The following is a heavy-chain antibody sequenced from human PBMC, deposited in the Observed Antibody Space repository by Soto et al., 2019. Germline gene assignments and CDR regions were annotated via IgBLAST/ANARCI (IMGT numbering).Heavy chain of an antibody. D-gene: IGHD1-1*01. Sequence: QVQLVQSGAEVKKPGSSVKVSCKASGGTFSSYTISWVRQAPGQGLEWMGRIIPILGIANYAQKFQGRVTITADKSTSTAYMELSSLRSEVTAVYYCAVLQLESWFDPWGQGTLVTVSS. V-gene: IGHV1-69*02. CDR2: IIPILGIA. J-gene: IGHJ5*02. CDR3: AVLQLESWFDP. CDR1: GGTFSSYT.